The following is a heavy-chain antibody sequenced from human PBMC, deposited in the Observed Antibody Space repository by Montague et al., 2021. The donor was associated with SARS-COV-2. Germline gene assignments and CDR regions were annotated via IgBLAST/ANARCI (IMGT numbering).Heavy chain of an antibody. Sequence: SLRLSCAASGFTFSGYGMSWVRQAPGKGLEWVSCIDNDGDSIYYXNFVKGRFTITRDIYKNTLYLQMNSLRAGDTAVYYCANIVFYGGSNVIDDWGQGTMVTVSS. CDR3: ANIVFYGGSNVIDD. J-gene: IGHJ4*03. CDR2: IDNDGDSI. D-gene: IGHD4-23*01. V-gene: IGHV3-23*01. CDR1: GFTFSGYG.